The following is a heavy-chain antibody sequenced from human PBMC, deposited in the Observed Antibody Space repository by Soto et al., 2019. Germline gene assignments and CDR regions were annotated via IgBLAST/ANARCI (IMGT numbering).Heavy chain of an antibody. J-gene: IGHJ5*02. Sequence: SETLSLTCAVYGGSFSGYYWSWIRQPPGKGLEWIGEINHSGSTNYNPSLKSRVTISVDTSKNQFSLKLSSVTAADTAVYYCARRSDDFWSGYYPGWFDPWGQGTLVTVSS. CDR2: INHSGST. CDR1: GGSFSGYY. D-gene: IGHD3-3*01. V-gene: IGHV4-34*01. CDR3: ARRSDDFWSGYYPGWFDP.